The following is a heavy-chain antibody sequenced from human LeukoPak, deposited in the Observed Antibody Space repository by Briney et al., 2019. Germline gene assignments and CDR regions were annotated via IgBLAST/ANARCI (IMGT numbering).Heavy chain of an antibody. V-gene: IGHV1-46*01. J-gene: IGHJ4*02. Sequence: ASVKVSCKASEYTFTSYYIHWVRQAPGQGLEWMGIINPSGGSTTFAQKFQGRVTMTRDASTSTVYLELSSLRSEDTAVYYCARSRSSGWHDFWGQGTLVIVSS. CDR2: INPSGGST. D-gene: IGHD6-19*01. CDR1: EYTFTSYY. CDR3: ARSRSSGWHDF.